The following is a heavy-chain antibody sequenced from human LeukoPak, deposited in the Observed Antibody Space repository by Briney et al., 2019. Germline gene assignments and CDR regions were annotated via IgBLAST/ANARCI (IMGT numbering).Heavy chain of an antibody. V-gene: IGHV4-59*12. CDR2: IYYSGST. D-gene: IGHD6-19*01. Sequence: SETLSLTCTVSGGSISSYYWSWIRQPPGKGLEWIGYIYYSGSTNYNPSLKSRVTISVDTSKNQFSLKLSSVTAADTAVYYCARERPKGIAVAGIRIGYFDYWGQGTLVTVSS. CDR1: GGSISSYY. J-gene: IGHJ4*02. CDR3: ARERPKGIAVAGIRIGYFDY.